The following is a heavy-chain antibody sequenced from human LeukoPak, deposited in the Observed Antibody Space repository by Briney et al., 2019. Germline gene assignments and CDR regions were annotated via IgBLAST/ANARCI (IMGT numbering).Heavy chain of an antibody. V-gene: IGHV4-59*01. CDR1: GGSISYYY. J-gene: IGHJ4*02. CDR3: ARAGGTPTMWYQEHEGYEFDY. D-gene: IGHD2-15*01. CDR2: IYYSGST. Sequence: KPSETLSLTCTVSGGSISYYYWSWIRLTPGKGLEWIGYIYYSGSTNYNPSLKSRVTISVDTSKNQFSLKLSSVTAADTAVYYCARAGGTPTMWYQEHEGYEFDYWGQGTLVTVSS.